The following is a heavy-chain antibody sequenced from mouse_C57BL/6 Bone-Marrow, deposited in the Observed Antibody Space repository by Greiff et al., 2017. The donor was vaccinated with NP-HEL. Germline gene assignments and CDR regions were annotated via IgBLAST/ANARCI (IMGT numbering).Heavy chain of an antibody. CDR2: IDPSDSYT. CDR3: ARGHYGSSQGFAY. Sequence: QVQLQQPGAELVMPGASVKLSCKASGYTFTSYWMHWVKQRPGQGLEWIGEIDPSDSYTNYNQKFKGKSTLTVDKSSSTAYMQRSSLTSEDSAVYYCARGHYGSSQGFAYWGQGTLVTVSA. CDR1: GYTFTSYW. J-gene: IGHJ3*01. V-gene: IGHV1-69*01. D-gene: IGHD1-1*01.